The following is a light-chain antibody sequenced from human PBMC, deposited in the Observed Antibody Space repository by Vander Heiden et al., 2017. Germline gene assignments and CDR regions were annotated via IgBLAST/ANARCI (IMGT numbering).Light chain of an antibody. V-gene: IGKV4-1*01. CDR3: QQDDNTPYT. Sequence: DIVMTQSPDSLAVSLGERATINCKSSQSVLYSSNNKNYLAWYQQKPGQPPKLLIYWASTRESGVPDRFSGSGSGTDFTPTISGLQPEDVAVYYCQQDDNTPYTFGQGTKLEIK. CDR2: WAS. CDR1: QSVLYSSNNKNY. J-gene: IGKJ2*01.